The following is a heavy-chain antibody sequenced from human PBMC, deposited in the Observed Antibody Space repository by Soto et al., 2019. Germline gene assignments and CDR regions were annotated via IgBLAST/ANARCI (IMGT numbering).Heavy chain of an antibody. D-gene: IGHD3-9*01. V-gene: IGHV3-30*18. CDR2: ISYDGSNK. J-gene: IGHJ6*02. CDR1: GFTFSSYG. Sequence: GGSLRLSCAASGFTFSSYGMHWVRQAPGKGLEWVAVISYDGSNKYYADSVKGRFTISRDNSKNTLYLQMNSLRAEDTAVYYCAKAAMDYDILTGYYYYYYYGMDVWGQGTTVTVSS. CDR3: AKAAMDYDILTGYYYYYYYGMDV.